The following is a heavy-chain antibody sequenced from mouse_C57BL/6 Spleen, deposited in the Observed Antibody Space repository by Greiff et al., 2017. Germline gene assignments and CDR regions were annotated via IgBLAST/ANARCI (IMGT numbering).Heavy chain of an antibody. CDR3: ARITAQATLDY. Sequence: QVQLQQSGAELVKPGASVKISCKASGYAFSSYWMNWVKRRPGKGLEWIGQIYPGDGDTNYNGKFKGKATLTADKSSSTAYMQLSSLTSEDSAVYFCARITAQATLDYWGQGTTLTVSS. CDR1: GYAFSSYW. CDR2: IYPGDGDT. V-gene: IGHV1-80*01. J-gene: IGHJ2*01. D-gene: IGHD3-2*02.